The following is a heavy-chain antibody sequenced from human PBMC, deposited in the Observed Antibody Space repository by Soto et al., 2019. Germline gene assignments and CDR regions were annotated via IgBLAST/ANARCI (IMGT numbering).Heavy chain of an antibody. J-gene: IGHJ3*02. CDR1: GFAFSSYE. V-gene: IGHV3-48*03. CDR3: EADYYDSSGYFRGNFDI. CDR2: ISSSGSTI. D-gene: IGHD3-22*01. Sequence: PGGSLRLSCAASGFAFSSYEMNWFRQAPGKGLEWVSYISSSGSTIYYADSVKGRFTISRDNAKNSLYLQMNSLRAEDTAVYYCEADYYDSSGYFRGNFDIWGQGTMVTVSS.